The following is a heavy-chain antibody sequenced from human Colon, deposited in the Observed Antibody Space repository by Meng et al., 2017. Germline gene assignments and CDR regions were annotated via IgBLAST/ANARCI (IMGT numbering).Heavy chain of an antibody. D-gene: IGHD3-10*01. CDR1: GVSIVRYY. Sequence: HAQTPQPGPALVKPSATPSLTCSVSGVSIVRYYWSCIRPPRGKGLECIGHIYDSGSTNYNPSLKGRVTVSLDTSRNQFSLNLTSVTAAYTAVYFCAKSPYRVRAVMIPDWFDSWGQGTLVTVSS. CDR2: IYDSGST. J-gene: IGHJ5*01. CDR3: AKSPYRVRAVMIPDWFDS. V-gene: IGHV4-59*01.